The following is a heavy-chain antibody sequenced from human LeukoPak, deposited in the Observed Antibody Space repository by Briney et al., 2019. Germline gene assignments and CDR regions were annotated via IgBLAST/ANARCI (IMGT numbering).Heavy chain of an antibody. CDR3: ARGHRVGYYDILTGYYRNNWFDP. CDR1: GGSISSHY. J-gene: IGHJ5*02. D-gene: IGHD3-9*01. Sequence: SETLSLTCTVSGGSISSHYWGWIRQPPGKGLEWIGYIYYSGSTNYNPSLKSRVTISVDTSKNQFSLKLSSVTAADTAVYYCARGHRVGYYDILTGYYRNNWFDPWGQGTLVTVSS. CDR2: IYYSGST. V-gene: IGHV4-59*11.